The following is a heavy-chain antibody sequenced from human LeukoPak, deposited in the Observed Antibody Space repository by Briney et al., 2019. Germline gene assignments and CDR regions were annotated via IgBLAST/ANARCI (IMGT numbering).Heavy chain of an antibody. CDR1: GFTFSANA. D-gene: IGHD1-14*01. V-gene: IGHV3-64D*09. Sequence: PGGSLRLSCSAFGFTFSANAMYWVRQAPGKGLEYVSGISNNGGSSFYADSVKGRFTISRDNSKNTLYLQMSSLRAEDTAVYYCVKITSVTGGDCWGQGTRLTVSS. CDR2: ISNNGGSS. CDR3: VKITSVTGGDC. J-gene: IGHJ4*02.